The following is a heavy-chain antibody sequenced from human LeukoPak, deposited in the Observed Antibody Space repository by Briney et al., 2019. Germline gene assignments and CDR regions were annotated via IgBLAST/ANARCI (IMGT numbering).Heavy chain of an antibody. V-gene: IGHV4-34*01. CDR1: GGSFSGYY. J-gene: IGHJ5*02. CDR3: ARVPNTLHAWFDP. Sequence: SETLSLTCAVYGGSFSGYYWSWIRQPPGEGLEWIGEINHSGSTNYNPSLKSRVTISVDTSKNQFSLKLSSVTAADTAVYYCARVPNTLHAWFDPWGQGTLVTVSS. D-gene: IGHD2-2*02. CDR2: INHSGST.